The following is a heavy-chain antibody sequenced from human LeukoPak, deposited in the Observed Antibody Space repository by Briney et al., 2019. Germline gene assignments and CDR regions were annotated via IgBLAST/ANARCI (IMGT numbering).Heavy chain of an antibody. CDR1: GFTFSSYG. CDR2: IWYDGSNK. CDR3: ARAVAVETSFDY. V-gene: IGHV3-33*01. J-gene: IGHJ4*02. Sequence: GGSLRLSCAASGFTFSSYGMHWVRQAPGKGLEWVAVIWYDGSNKYYADSVKGRFTISRDNSKNTLYLQMNSLRAEDTAVYYCARAVAVETSFDYWGQGTLVTVSS. D-gene: IGHD6-19*01.